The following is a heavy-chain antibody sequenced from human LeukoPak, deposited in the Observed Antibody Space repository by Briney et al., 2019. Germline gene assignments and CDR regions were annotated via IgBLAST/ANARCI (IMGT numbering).Heavy chain of an antibody. CDR3: ARNGNPNSDYDRVDY. J-gene: IGHJ4*02. Sequence: ASVKVSCKASGYTFTGGYYIHWVRQAPGQGPEWMGWNNPQTGGTKYAQKFQGTVTMTRDTSNSTAYMELSRLKSDDTAMYYCARNGNPNSDYDRVDYWGQGTLVTVSP. CDR2: NNPQTGGT. V-gene: IGHV1-2*02. D-gene: IGHD4/OR15-4a*01. CDR1: GYTFTGGYY.